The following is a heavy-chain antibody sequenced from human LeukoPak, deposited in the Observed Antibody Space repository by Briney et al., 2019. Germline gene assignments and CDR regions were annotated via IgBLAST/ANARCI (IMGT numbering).Heavy chain of an antibody. Sequence: PSETLSLTCAVYGGSFSGYYWSWIRQPPGKGLEWIGEINHSGSTNYNPSLKSRVTISVDTSKNQFSLKLSSVTAADTAVYYCARGRAFSSSWYSYWGQGTLVTVSS. CDR3: ARGRAFSSSWYSY. V-gene: IGHV4-34*01. D-gene: IGHD6-13*01. CDR2: INHSGST. CDR1: GGSFSGYY. J-gene: IGHJ4*02.